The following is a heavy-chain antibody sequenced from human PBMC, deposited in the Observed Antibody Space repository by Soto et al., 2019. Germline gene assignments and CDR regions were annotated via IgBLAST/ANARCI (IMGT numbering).Heavy chain of an antibody. CDR3: ARVLDYSKIGPGDY. D-gene: IGHD4-4*01. CDR1: GFTFSSYS. V-gene: IGHV3-21*01. CDR2: ISSSSSYI. J-gene: IGHJ4*02. Sequence: LRLSCAASGFTFSSYSMNWVRQAPGKGLEWVSSISSSSSYIYYADSVKGRFTISRDNAKNSLYLQMSSLRAEDTAVYYCARVLDYSKIGPGDYWGQGTLVTVSS.